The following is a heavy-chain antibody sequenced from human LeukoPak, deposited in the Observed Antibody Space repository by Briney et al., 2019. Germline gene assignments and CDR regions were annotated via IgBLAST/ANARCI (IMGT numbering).Heavy chain of an antibody. V-gene: IGHV1-69*10. CDR3: ARDHSSSPDY. J-gene: IGHJ4*02. Sequence: VKVSCKASGGTFSSYTISWVRQAPGQGLEWMGRITPIPGVANYAQKFQGRVTITADKSTSTAYMELSSLTSEDTAVYYCARDHSSSPDYWGQGTLVTVSS. D-gene: IGHD6-6*01. CDR2: ITPIPGVA. CDR1: GGTFSSYT.